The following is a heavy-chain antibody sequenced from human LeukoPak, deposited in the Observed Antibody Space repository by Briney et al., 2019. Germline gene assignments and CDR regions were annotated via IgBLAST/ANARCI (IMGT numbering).Heavy chain of an antibody. CDR1: GYSISSGYY. D-gene: IGHD3-22*01. J-gene: IGHJ5*02. V-gene: IGHV4-38-2*02. Sequence: SETLSLTCTVSGYSISSGYYWGWIRQPPGKGLEWIGSIYHSGSTYYNPSLKSRVTISVDTSKNQFSLKLSSVTAADTAVYYCAREKSYDSSANMPEWFDPWGQGTLVTVSS. CDR3: AREKSYDSSANMPEWFDP. CDR2: IYHSGST.